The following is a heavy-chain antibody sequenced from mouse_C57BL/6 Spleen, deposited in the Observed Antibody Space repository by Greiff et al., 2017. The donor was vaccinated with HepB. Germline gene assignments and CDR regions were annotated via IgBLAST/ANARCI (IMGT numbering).Heavy chain of an antibody. Sequence: VKLQQSGAELVRPGASVTLSCKASGYTFTDYEMHWVKQTPVHGLEWIGAIDPETGGTAYNQKFKGKAILTADKSSSTAYMELRSLTSEDSAVYYCTGVPNPFYAMDYWGQGTSVTVSS. V-gene: IGHV1-15*01. CDR1: GYTFTDYE. CDR3: TGVPNPFYAMDY. D-gene: IGHD5-1*01. CDR2: IDPETGGT. J-gene: IGHJ4*01.